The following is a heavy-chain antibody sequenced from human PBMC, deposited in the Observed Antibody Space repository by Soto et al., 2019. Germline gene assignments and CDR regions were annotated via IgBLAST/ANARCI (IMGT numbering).Heavy chain of an antibody. J-gene: IGHJ4*02. Sequence: SGPTLVHPTQTLTLTCTFSAFSLSTNGVGVGWIRQPPGKPLEWLAVIYWNEDKRYSRSLKSRLSITKDTSKNQVVLTMTTMDPVDTATYYCVHTLMVHNITEGDYFDYWGPGILVTVSS. D-gene: IGHD2-8*01. CDR2: IYWNEDK. CDR1: AFSLSTNGVG. CDR3: VHTLMVHNITEGDYFDY. V-gene: IGHV2-5*01.